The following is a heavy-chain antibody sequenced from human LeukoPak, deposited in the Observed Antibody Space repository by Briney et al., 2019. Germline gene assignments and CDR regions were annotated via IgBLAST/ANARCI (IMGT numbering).Heavy chain of an antibody. J-gene: IGHJ6*03. CDR1: GYTFTSYG. D-gene: IGHD2-2*01. V-gene: IGHV1-18*01. CDR3: ARERVPAAEYYYMDV. Sequence: ASVKVSCKASGYTFTSYGISWVRQAPGQGLEWMGWISAYNGNTNYAQKLQGRVTMTTDTSTSTAYMELRSLRSDDTAVYYCARERVPAAEYYYMDVWGKGTTVTVSS. CDR2: ISAYNGNT.